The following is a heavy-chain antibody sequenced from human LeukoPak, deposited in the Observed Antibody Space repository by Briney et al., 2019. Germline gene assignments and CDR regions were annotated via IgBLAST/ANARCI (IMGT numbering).Heavy chain of an antibody. J-gene: IGHJ4*02. Sequence: SVKVSCKASGGTFGSYTISWVRQAPGQGLEWMGGIIPIFDKPNYAQNFQGRVTITADKSRNSAYMELRSLRSDDTAVYYCARGGSGNWNAPFDYWGQGTLVTVSS. CDR3: ARGGSGNWNAPFDY. CDR2: IIPIFDKP. CDR1: GGTFGSYT. V-gene: IGHV1-69*06. D-gene: IGHD1-1*01.